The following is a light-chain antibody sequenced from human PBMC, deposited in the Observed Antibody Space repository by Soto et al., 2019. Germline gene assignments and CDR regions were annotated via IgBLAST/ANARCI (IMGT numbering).Light chain of an antibody. V-gene: IGLV1-44*01. J-gene: IGLJ2*01. Sequence: QSVLTQPPSASGTPGQRVTISCSGSSSNIGSNTVIWYQQLPGTAPKLLIYSYNQRPSGVPDRFSGSKSGTSASLAISGLQSEDGADYYCAAWDDSLNGVVFGGGTKLTVL. CDR2: SYN. CDR3: AAWDDSLNGVV. CDR1: SSNIGSNT.